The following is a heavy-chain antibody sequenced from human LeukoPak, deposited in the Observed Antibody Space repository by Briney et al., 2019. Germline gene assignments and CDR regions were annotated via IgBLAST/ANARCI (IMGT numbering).Heavy chain of an antibody. CDR1: GYTLTELS. V-gene: IGHV1-24*01. D-gene: IGHD3-22*01. Sequence: ASVKVSCKVSGYTLTELSMHWVRQAPGKGLEWMGSFDPEDTIPYYAQKFQGRVTLTADTSADTAYMELRSLRSEDTAVYYCTTGPHYDSSGFYYMRKYENFDIWGQGTMVTVSS. J-gene: IGHJ3*02. CDR2: FDPEDTIP. CDR3: TTGPHYDSSGFYYMRKYENFDI.